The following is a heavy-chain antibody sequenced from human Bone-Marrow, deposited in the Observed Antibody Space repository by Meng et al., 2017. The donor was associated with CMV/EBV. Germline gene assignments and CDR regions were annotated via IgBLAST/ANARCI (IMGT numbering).Heavy chain of an antibody. CDR2: IYSSGFT. V-gene: IGHV4-4*09. CDR3: ARILSGDSLAFDL. Sequence: GSLRLSCIVSGGSINTYYWSWIRQPPGKGLEWIGYIYSSGFTNYNPSLMSRLTISVDMSRNQFSLHLNSLTAADTAVYYCARILSGDSLAFDLWGPGTMVTGSS. D-gene: IGHD7-27*01. J-gene: IGHJ3*01. CDR1: GGSINTYY.